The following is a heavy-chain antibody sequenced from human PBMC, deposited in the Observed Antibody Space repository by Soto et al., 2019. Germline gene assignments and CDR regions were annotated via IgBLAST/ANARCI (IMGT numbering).Heavy chain of an antibody. J-gene: IGHJ5*02. Sequence: QVQLVQSGAEVKKPGSSVKVSCKASGGTFSSYAISWVRQAPGQGLEWMGGIIPIFGTANYAQKFQGRVTITADESKSTAYMELSSLKIEDKAVYYRARDQGYCSGGSCYWVDPWGQGTLVNVAS. V-gene: IGHV1-69*12. D-gene: IGHD2-15*01. CDR2: IIPIFGTA. CDR3: ARDQGYCSGGSCYWVDP. CDR1: GGTFSSYA.